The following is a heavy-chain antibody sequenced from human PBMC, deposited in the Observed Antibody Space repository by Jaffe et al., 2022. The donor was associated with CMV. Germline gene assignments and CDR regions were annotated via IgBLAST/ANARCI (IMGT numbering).Heavy chain of an antibody. CDR3: ARLNYYDSSGYYGWFDP. Sequence: QLQLQESGPGLVKPSETLSLTCTVSGGSISSSSYYWGWIRQPPGKGLEWIGSIYYSGSTYYNPSLKSRVTISVDTSKNQFSLKLSSVTAADTAVYYCARLNYYDSSGYYGWFDPWGQGTLVTVSS. CDR1: GGSISSSSYY. V-gene: IGHV4-39*01. CDR2: IYYSGST. D-gene: IGHD3-22*01. J-gene: IGHJ5*02.